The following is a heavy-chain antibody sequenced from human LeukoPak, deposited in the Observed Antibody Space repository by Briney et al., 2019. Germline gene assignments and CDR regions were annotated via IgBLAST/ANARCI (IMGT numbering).Heavy chain of an antibody. CDR3: ARCSAPMVYGDSSPIGY. V-gene: IGHV4-59*08. CDR2: IDYTGST. D-gene: IGHD4-17*01. Sequence: SETLSLTCTVSGGSMSSYYWNWIRQPPGKGLEWLGYIDYTGSTNYNPSLKSRVIISLDTSKNHFSLKLSSVTAADTAVYYCARCSAPMVYGDSSPIGYWGQGTLVTVSS. CDR1: GGSMSSYY. J-gene: IGHJ4*02.